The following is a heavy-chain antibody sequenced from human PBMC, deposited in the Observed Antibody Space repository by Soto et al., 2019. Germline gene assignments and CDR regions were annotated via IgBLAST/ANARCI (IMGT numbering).Heavy chain of an antibody. CDR1: GFTFSSYA. D-gene: IGHD3-10*01. V-gene: IGHV3-30*04. CDR3: ASPYYYGSGLDC. CDR2: ISYDGRNK. Sequence: VPLVESGGGVVQPGRSLRLSCAASGFTFSSYAMHWVRQAPGKGLEWVAVISYDGRNKYYADSVKGRFTISRDNSKNTLYLQMNSLRAEDTAVYYCASPYYYGSGLDCWGQGTLVTVSS. J-gene: IGHJ4*02.